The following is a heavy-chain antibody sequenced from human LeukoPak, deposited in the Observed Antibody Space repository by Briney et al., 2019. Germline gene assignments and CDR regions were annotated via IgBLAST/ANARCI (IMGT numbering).Heavy chain of an antibody. CDR3: ARATYSGSYFGL. CDR2: ISSSGGTN. V-gene: IGHV3-48*03. Sequence: GSLRLACAASGFTFNTYEMNWVRQAPGKGLEWVSYISSSGGTNFYADSVKGRFTISRDNAKNSLYLQINSLRAEDTAIYYCARATYSGSYFGLWGQGTLVTVSS. CDR1: GFTFNTYE. D-gene: IGHD1-26*01. J-gene: IGHJ5*02.